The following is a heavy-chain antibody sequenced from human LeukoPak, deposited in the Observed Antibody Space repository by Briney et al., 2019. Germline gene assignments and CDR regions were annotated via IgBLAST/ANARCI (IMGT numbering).Heavy chain of an antibody. CDR3: ARGFSSSSWQTEVDY. Sequence: ASETLSLTCNVSGGSITSHSWNWIRQSPGKGLEWIGYSYYSGTTNYSPSLKSRVTISLDTSKNQISLKLTSVTAADTAVYYCARGFSSSSWQTEVDYWGQGTLVTVSS. CDR1: GGSITSHS. V-gene: IGHV4-59*11. CDR2: SYYSGTT. J-gene: IGHJ4*02. D-gene: IGHD6-13*01.